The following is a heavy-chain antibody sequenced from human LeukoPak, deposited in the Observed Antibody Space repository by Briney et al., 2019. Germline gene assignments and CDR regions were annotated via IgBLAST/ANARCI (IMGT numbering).Heavy chain of an antibody. V-gene: IGHV1-69*04. CDR2: IIPILGIA. CDR1: GGTFSSYA. Sequence: GASVKVSCKASGGTFSSYAISWVRQAPGQGLEWMGRIIPILGIANYAQKFQGRVTMTRDTSTSTVYMELSSLRSEDTAVYYCARERTVTFDYWGQGTLVTVSS. J-gene: IGHJ4*02. D-gene: IGHD4-11*01. CDR3: ARERTVTFDY.